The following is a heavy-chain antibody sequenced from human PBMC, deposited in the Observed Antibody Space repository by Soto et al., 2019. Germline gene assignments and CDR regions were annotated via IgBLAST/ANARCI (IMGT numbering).Heavy chain of an antibody. D-gene: IGHD3-22*01. Sequence: PGGSLRLSCAASGFTFSSYGMHWVRQAPGKGLEWVAVIWYDGSNKYYADSVKGRFTISRDNSKNTLYLQMNSLRAEDTAVYYCARDSGVDSRTMIVVVNPPDIWGQGTMVTVSS. V-gene: IGHV3-33*01. CDR3: ARDSGVDSRTMIVVVNPPDI. CDR1: GFTFSSYG. CDR2: IWYDGSNK. J-gene: IGHJ3*02.